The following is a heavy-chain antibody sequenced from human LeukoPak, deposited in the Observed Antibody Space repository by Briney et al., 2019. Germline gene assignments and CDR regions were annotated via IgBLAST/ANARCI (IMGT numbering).Heavy chain of an antibody. CDR2: ISGSGDNT. CDR3: VKGFGGNSYCPEY. D-gene: IGHD4-23*01. J-gene: IGHJ4*02. V-gene: IGHV3-23*01. CDR1: GFTFSTYA. Sequence: PEGSLRLSCAASGFTFSTYAMSWVRQAPGKGLEWVSFISGSGDNTNYADSVKGRFTISRDNSKNTLYLQMNSLRADDTAVYYCVKGFGGNSYCPEYWGQGTLVTVPS.